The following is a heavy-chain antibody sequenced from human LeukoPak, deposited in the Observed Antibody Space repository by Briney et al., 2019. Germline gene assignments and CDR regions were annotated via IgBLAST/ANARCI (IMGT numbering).Heavy chain of an antibody. CDR1: GFTFSSYS. CDR3: ARDPPSRGTRYFDY. Sequence: GASLRLSCAASGFTFSSYSLNWVRQAPGKGLEWVSSISSSSSYVDYADSVKGRFTISRDNAKNSLYLQMDSLRVEDTAVYYCARDPPSRGTRYFDYWGQGTLVTVSS. D-gene: IGHD3-16*01. J-gene: IGHJ4*02. CDR2: ISSSSSYV. V-gene: IGHV3-21*01.